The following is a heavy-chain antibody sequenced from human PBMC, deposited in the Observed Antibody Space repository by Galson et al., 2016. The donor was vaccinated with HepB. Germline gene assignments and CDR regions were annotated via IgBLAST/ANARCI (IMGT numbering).Heavy chain of an antibody. CDR1: GGSISSSHSYY. Sequence: SETLSLTCTVSGGSISSSHSYYWGWIRQPPGRGLEWIGTISYHGKTYYHPSLKSRVTISVDTSRNQFTLRRSSVTATDTAVYYGASDDYWGQGTLVTVSS. J-gene: IGHJ4*02. CDR3: ASDDY. CDR2: ISYHGKT. V-gene: IGHV4-39*02.